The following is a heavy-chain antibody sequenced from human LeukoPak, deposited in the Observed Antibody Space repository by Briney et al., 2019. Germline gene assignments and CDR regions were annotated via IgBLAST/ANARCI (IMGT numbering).Heavy chain of an antibody. J-gene: IGHJ4*02. CDR2: ISSSGSTI. V-gene: IGHV3-48*03. D-gene: IGHD6-13*01. CDR3: ARAGRSGIAAAGKNPGDVN. CDR1: GFTFSSYE. Sequence: GGSLRLSCAASGFTFSSYEMNWVRQAPGKGLEWVSYISSSGSTIYYADSVKGRFTISRDNAKNSLYLQMNSLRAEDTAVYYCARAGRSGIAAAGKNPGDVNWGQGTLVTVSS.